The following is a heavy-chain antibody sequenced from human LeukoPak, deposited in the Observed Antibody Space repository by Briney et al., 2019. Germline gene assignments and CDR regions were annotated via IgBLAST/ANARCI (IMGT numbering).Heavy chain of an antibody. D-gene: IGHD5-24*01. CDR2: IYYSGST. CDR1: GCSISSYY. Sequence: SETLSLTCTVSGCSISSYYWSWIRQPPGKGLEWIGYIYYSGSTNYNPSLKSRVTISVDTSKNQFSLKLSSVTAADTAVYYCARSGWLQPFDYWGQGTLVTVSS. CDR3: ARSGWLQPFDY. V-gene: IGHV4-59*01. J-gene: IGHJ4*02.